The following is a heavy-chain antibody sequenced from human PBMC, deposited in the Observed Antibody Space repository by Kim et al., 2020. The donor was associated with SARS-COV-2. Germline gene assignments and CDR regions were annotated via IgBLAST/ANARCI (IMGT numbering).Heavy chain of an antibody. CDR2: IYYSGST. CDR1: GGSISSGGYY. V-gene: IGHV4-31*03. CDR3: AREHSRGLIAALGAVDF. Sequence: SETLSLTCTVSGGSISSGGYYWSWIRQPPGKGLEWIGYIYYSGSTYYNPSLKSRVTISVDTSKNQFSLKLSSVTAADTAVYYCAREHSRGLIAALGAVDFWDQGTLVSLSS. J-gene: IGHJ4*02. D-gene: IGHD6-13*01.